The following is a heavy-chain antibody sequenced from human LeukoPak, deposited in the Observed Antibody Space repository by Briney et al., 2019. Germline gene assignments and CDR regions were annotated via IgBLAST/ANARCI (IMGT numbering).Heavy chain of an antibody. Sequence: PSGTLSLTCGVYGGSFRGYYWSWIRQPPGKGLEWIGEINHSGSSNYNPSLKSRVTISVDTSKNQFSPKLSSVTAADTAVYYCARGANWGSPDYWGQGTLVTVSS. J-gene: IGHJ4*02. D-gene: IGHD7-27*01. CDR1: GGSFRGYY. CDR2: INHSGSS. V-gene: IGHV4-34*01. CDR3: ARGANWGSPDY.